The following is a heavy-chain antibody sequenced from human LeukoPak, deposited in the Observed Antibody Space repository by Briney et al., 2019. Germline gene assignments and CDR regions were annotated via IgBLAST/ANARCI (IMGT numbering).Heavy chain of an antibody. CDR2: IKQDGSEK. Sequence: GRSLRLSCAASGFTFSSYAMHWVRQAPGKGLEWVANIKQDGSEKYYVDSVKGRFTISRDNAKNSLYLQMNSLRAEDTAVYYCARDGGDCSGGSCYYFDYWGQGALVTVSS. V-gene: IGHV3-7*01. CDR1: GFTFSSYA. CDR3: ARDGGDCSGGSCYYFDY. D-gene: IGHD2-15*01. J-gene: IGHJ4*02.